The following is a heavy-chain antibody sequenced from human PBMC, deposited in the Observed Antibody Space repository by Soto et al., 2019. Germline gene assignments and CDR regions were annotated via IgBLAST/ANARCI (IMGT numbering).Heavy chain of an antibody. J-gene: IGHJ4*02. D-gene: IGHD5-18*01. V-gene: IGHV1-2*04. CDR1: GYTFTGYY. CDR3: ARGTSVDTDTYFDY. CDR2: INPNSGGT. Sequence: QVPLLQSGAEVKKPGASVKVSCKDSGYTFTGYYMHRVRQDPGQGLEWMGWINPNSGGTNYAQKFQGWVTMTRDTSISTAYMEVSRLRSDDTAVYYWARGTSVDTDTYFDYWGQGTLVTVSS.